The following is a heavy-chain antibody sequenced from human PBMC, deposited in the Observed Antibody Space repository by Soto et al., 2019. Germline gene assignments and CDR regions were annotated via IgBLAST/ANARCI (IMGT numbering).Heavy chain of an antibody. J-gene: IGHJ6*02. D-gene: IGHD2-2*01. CDR1: GDSVSSGSYY. Sequence: QVQLQESGPGLVKPSETLSLTCTVSGDSVSSGSYYWPWIRQPPGKGLEWIGYLYYTGTTNYHPSLKSRVTMSLDTSSNQFSLRLSSVTAADTAVYFWARTFCSTTSCQAHGMDVWGQVTSVTVSS. CDR3: ARTFCSTTSCQAHGMDV. V-gene: IGHV4-61*01. CDR2: LYYTGTT.